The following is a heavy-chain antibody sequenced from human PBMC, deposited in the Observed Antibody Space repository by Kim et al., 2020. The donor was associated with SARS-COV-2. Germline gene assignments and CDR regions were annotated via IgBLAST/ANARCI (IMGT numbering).Heavy chain of an antibody. J-gene: IGHJ3*02. Sequence: FQGRVTITADESTSTAYMELSSLRSEDTAVYYCARAPQYYDILTGDAFDIWGQGTMVTVSS. V-gene: IGHV1-69*01. D-gene: IGHD3-9*01. CDR3: ARAPQYYDILTGDAFDI.